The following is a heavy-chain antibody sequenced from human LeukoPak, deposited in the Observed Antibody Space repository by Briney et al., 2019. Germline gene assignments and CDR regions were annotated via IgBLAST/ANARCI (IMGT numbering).Heavy chain of an antibody. Sequence: GGSLRLSCAASGFTFSSNAMSWVRQAPGKGLEWVSAISGSGGSTHYADSVKGRLTISRDNSNNTLYLQMNSLRAEDTAVYYCAKDSSFFDYWGQGTLVTVSS. V-gene: IGHV3-23*01. CDR1: GFTFSSNA. CDR3: AKDSSFFDY. D-gene: IGHD2-15*01. CDR2: ISGSGGST. J-gene: IGHJ4*02.